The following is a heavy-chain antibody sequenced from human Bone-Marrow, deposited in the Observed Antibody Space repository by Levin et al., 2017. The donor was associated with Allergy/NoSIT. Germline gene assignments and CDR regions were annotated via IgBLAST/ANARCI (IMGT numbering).Heavy chain of an antibody. Sequence: SETLSLTCNVSNFYISSGHYWGWIRQSPGKGLEWFGNIYHSGSTYYNPSLKSRVTMSVDTSKNQFSLKLRSVTAADTAVYYCASHHCATAACSVLLFDFWGQGSLVTVSS. CDR1: NFYISSGHY. V-gene: IGHV4-38-2*02. CDR3: ASHHCATAACSVLLFDF. J-gene: IGHJ4*02. D-gene: IGHD2-15*01. CDR2: IYHSGST.